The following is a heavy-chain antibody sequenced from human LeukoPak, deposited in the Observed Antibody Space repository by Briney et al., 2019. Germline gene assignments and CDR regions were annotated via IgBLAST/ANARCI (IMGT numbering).Heavy chain of an antibody. Sequence: SETLSLTCTVSGGSISSYYWSWIRQPPGKGLEWIGEINHSGSTNYNPSLKSRVTISVDTSKNQFSLKLSSVTAADAAVYYCARRGGLWGQGTLVTVSS. D-gene: IGHD3-10*01. V-gene: IGHV4-34*01. CDR3: ARRGGL. J-gene: IGHJ4*02. CDR2: INHSGST. CDR1: GGSISSYY.